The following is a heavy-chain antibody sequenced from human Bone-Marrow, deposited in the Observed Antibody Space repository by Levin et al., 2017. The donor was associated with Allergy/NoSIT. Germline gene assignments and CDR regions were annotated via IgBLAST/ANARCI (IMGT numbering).Heavy chain of an antibody. CDR2: IIPDLGTA. CDR3: ARGTYYYRSRTYSNFDY. V-gene: IGHV1-69*10. D-gene: IGHD3-10*01. J-gene: IGHJ4*02. CDR1: GGTFSSYA. Sequence: EASVKVSCKASGGTFSSYAISWVRQAPGQGLEWMGGIIPDLGTANYAQKFQGRVTITADKSTNIAYLELSSLRSGDTAVYYCARGTYYYRSRTYSNFDYWGQGTLVTVSS.